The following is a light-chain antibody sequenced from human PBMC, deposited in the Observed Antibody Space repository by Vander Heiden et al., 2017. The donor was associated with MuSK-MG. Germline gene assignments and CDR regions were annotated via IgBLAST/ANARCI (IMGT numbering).Light chain of an antibody. CDR3: SSYTTSSTLLV. J-gene: IGLJ2*01. CDR2: EVS. CDR1: SSDVGDYNY. Sequence: QSALTQPASVSGSPGQSITISCTGTSSDVGDYNYVSWYQQHPGKAPKLLIYEVSNRPSGVSHRFSGSKSGNTASLTISGLQAEDESDYYCSSYTTSSTLLVFGGGTKLT. V-gene: IGLV2-14*01.